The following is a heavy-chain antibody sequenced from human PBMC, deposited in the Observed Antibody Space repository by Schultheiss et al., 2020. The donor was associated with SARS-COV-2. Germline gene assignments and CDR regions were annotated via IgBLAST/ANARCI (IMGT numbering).Heavy chain of an antibody. Sequence: SETLSPTCPVSGGSISSYYWSWIRPPAGKGLEWIGRIYTSGSTNYNPSLKSRVTISVDTSKNQFSLKLSSVTAADTAVYYCARVAFVAAAGIDYWGQGTLVTVSS. CDR1: GGSISSYY. CDR3: ARVAFVAAAGIDY. CDR2: IYTSGST. V-gene: IGHV4-4*07. J-gene: IGHJ4*02. D-gene: IGHD6-13*01.